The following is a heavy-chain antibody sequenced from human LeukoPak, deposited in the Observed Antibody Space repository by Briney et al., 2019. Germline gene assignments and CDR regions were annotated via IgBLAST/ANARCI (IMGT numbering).Heavy chain of an antibody. CDR3: ARSWFDP. CDR2: IYYSGST. Sequence: SETLSLTCTVSGGSISSYYWSWIRQPPGKGLEWIGYIYYSGSTNYNPSLKSRVTISVDTSKNQFSLKLSSVTAADTAVYYCARSWFDPWGQGTLVTVSP. CDR1: GGSISSYY. J-gene: IGHJ5*02. V-gene: IGHV4-59*01.